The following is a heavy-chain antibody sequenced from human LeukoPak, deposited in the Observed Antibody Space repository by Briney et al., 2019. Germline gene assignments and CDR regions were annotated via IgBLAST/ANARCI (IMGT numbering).Heavy chain of an antibody. CDR3: ARVRTAAAGLIDY. J-gene: IGHJ4*02. CDR2: IYYSGST. V-gene: IGHV4-39*07. Sequence: SETLSLTCTVSGGSISSSSYYWGWIRQPPGKGLEWIGSIYYSGSTYYNPSLKSRVTISVDASKNQFSLKLSSVTAADTAVYYCARVRTAAAGLIDYWGQGTLVTVSS. D-gene: IGHD6-13*01. CDR1: GGSISSSSYY.